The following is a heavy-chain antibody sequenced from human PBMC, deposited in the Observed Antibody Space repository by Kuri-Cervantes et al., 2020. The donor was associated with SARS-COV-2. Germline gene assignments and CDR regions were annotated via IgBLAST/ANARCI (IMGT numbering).Heavy chain of an antibody. J-gene: IGHJ3*02. V-gene: IGHV3-23*01. CDR1: GFTFSSYA. CDR3: ASGVVTPGDAFDI. Sequence: GESLKISCAASGFTFSSYAMSWVRQAPGKGLEWVSAISGSGGSTYYADSVKGRFTVSRDNAKNSLYLQMNSLRAEDTAVYYCASGVVTPGDAFDIWGQGTMVTVSS. D-gene: IGHD4-23*01. CDR2: ISGSGGST.